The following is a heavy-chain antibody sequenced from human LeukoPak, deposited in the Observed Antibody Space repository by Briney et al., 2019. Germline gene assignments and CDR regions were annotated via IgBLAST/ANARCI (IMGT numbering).Heavy chain of an antibody. D-gene: IGHD6-13*01. Sequence: GSLRLSCAASGFTFSSYAMSWVRQAPGKGLEWVSAISGSGGSTYYADSVKGRFTISKDNSKNTLYLQMNSLRAEDTAVYYCAKLGRSWYQQTDYWGQGTLVTVSS. V-gene: IGHV3-23*01. J-gene: IGHJ4*02. CDR1: GFTFSSYA. CDR3: AKLGRSWYQQTDY. CDR2: ISGSGGST.